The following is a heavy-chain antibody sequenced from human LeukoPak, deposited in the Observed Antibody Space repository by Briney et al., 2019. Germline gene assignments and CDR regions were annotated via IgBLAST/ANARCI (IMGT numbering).Heavy chain of an antibody. Sequence: GGSLRLSCVASGFPFSSYGMHWVRQAPGKGLEWVAVIWSVGGAEYYADPVKGRFTISRDNSKNMLFLQMNSLRAEDTAVYYCARDSMYSSGRDYRGQGTLVTVSS. J-gene: IGHJ4*02. V-gene: IGHV3-33*01. D-gene: IGHD6-19*01. CDR3: ARDSMYSSGRDY. CDR1: GFPFSSYG. CDR2: IWSVGGAE.